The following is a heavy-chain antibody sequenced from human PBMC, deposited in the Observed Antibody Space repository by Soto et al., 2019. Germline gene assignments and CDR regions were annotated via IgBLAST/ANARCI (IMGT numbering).Heavy chain of an antibody. CDR2: ISGYDGRT. CDR1: GYTFTRYG. J-gene: IGHJ6*02. CDR3: AREGDVPYYYYGMDV. Sequence: QVHLVQSGAEVKKPGASVKVSCETSGYTFTRYGISWVRQAPGQGLEWLGWISGYDGRTNLAQKVQDRVTMTTDTSTSTVYMELRSLRSDDTAVYYCAREGDVPYYYYGMDVWGQGTTVTVSS. D-gene: IGHD2-21*02. V-gene: IGHV1-18*01.